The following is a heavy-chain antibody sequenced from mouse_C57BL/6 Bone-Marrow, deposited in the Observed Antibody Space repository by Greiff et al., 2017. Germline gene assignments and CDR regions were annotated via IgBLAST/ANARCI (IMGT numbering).Heavy chain of an antibody. CDR2: IYPGSGGT. CDR3: ARWGITAVVEAMDY. D-gene: IGHD1-1*01. V-gene: IGHV1-55*01. J-gene: IGHJ4*01. Sequence: QVQLQQPGAELVKPGASVKMSCTASGYTFTSYWISWVKQRPGQGLEWIGDIYPGSGGTNYNEKFKSKATLTVDTSSSPAYMQLSSLTTEDSAVDYCARWGITAVVEAMDYWGQGTSVTVSS. CDR1: GYTFTSYW.